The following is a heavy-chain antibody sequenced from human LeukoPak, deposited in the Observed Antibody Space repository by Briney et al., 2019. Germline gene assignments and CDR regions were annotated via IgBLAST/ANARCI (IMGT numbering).Heavy chain of an antibody. CDR3: ARTSSGSYYREFDY. D-gene: IGHD3-10*01. CDR1: GGSISSGNYY. J-gene: IGHJ4*02. V-gene: IGHV4-61*02. Sequence: SSETLSLTCTVSGGSISSGNYYWSWIRQPAGKGLEWIGRFYTSGSTNYNPSLKSRVTILVDTSKNQFSLQLTSVTAADTAVYYCARTSSGSYYREFDYWGQGTLVTVSS. CDR2: FYTSGST.